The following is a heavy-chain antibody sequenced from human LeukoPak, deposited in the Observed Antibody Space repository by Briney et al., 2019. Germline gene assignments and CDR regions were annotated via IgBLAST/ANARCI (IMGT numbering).Heavy chain of an antibody. V-gene: IGHV4-59*08. CDR1: GGSISSYY. J-gene: IGHJ5*01. Sequence: PSETLSLTCTVSGGSISSYYWSWIRQPPGKGLEWIGYIYYSGSNQYNPSLKSRVTISVDTSKNQFSLKPSSVTAADTAVYFCARQASDGYNYGPFDSWGQGTLVTVSS. D-gene: IGHD5-24*01. CDR2: IYYSGSN. CDR3: ARQASDGYNYGPFDS.